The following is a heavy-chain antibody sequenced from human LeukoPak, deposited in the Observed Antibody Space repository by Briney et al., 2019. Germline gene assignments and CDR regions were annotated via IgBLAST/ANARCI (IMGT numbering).Heavy chain of an antibody. CDR2: ISNDGTNK. CDR3: ATEDFGGFDY. D-gene: IGHD4-17*01. J-gene: IGHJ4*02. Sequence: GRSLRLSCAASGFTFRTDTLHWVRQAPGKGLEWVAIISNDGTNKYYADSVKGRFTISRDNAKNTLYLQMNSLRAEDTAVYYRATEDFGGFDYWGQGTLVTVSS. V-gene: IGHV3-30-3*01. CDR1: GFTFRTDT.